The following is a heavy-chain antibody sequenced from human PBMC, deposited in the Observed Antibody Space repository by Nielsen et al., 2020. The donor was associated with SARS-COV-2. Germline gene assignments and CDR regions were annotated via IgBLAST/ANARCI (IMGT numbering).Heavy chain of an antibody. Sequence: GGSLRLSCAASGFTFSSYAMHWVRQAPGKGLEWVAVISYDGSNKYYADSVKGRFTISRDNSKNTLYLQMNSLRAEDTAVYYCAKEGSYDSSGYDPVDSAFDIWGQGTMVTVSS. J-gene: IGHJ3*02. D-gene: IGHD3-22*01. CDR2: ISYDGSNK. CDR3: AKEGSYDSSGYDPVDSAFDI. CDR1: GFTFSSYA. V-gene: IGHV3-30-3*01.